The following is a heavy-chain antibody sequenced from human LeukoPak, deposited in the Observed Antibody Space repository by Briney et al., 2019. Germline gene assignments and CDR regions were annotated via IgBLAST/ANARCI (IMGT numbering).Heavy chain of an antibody. V-gene: IGHV3-48*04. CDR2: ISSSSSTI. CDR3: ARDGDSSSWYAYYYYYYMDV. D-gene: IGHD6-13*01. CDR1: GFTFSSYS. J-gene: IGHJ6*03. Sequence: PGGSLRLSCAASGFTFSSYSMNWVRQAPGKGLEWVSYISSSSSTIYYADSVKGRFTISRDNAKNSLYLQMNSLRAEDTAVYYCARDGDSSSWYAYYYYYYMDVWGKGTTVTVSS.